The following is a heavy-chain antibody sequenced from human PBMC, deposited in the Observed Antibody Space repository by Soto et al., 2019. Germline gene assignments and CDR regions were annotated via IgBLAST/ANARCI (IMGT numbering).Heavy chain of an antibody. CDR1: GGSISSYF. Sequence: QVQLQESGPGLVKPSETLSLTCTVSGGSISSYFWSWIRQPPGKGLEWIGYIYYTGSTNYNPSLKRRVPISVNTSKNHFPLQLSSVTAADAAAYYGATVNWYLDLWGRGTLVTVSS. CDR3: ATVNWYLDL. J-gene: IGHJ2*01. D-gene: IGHD3-16*02. V-gene: IGHV4-59*01. CDR2: IYYTGST.